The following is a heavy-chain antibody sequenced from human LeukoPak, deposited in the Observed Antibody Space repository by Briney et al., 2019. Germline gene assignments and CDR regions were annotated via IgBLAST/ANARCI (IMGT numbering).Heavy chain of an antibody. Sequence: ASVKVSCKASGYTFTDYYINWVRQAPGQGLEWMGWINPNSGGTNYAQKFQGWVTMTRDTSISTAYMELSRLRSDDTAVYYCARVVVGATYFDYWGQGTLVTVSS. CDR2: INPNSGGT. CDR1: GYTFTDYY. V-gene: IGHV1-2*04. D-gene: IGHD1-26*01. CDR3: ARVVVGATYFDY. J-gene: IGHJ4*02.